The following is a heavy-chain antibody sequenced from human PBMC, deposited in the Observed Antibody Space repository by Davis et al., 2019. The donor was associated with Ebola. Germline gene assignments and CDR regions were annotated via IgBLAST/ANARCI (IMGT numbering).Heavy chain of an antibody. CDR1: GFSLSTSGMR. J-gene: IGHJ6*02. CDR2: IDWDDDK. V-gene: IGHV2-70*04. Sequence: SGPTLVKPTQTLTLTCTFSGFSLSTSGMRVSWIRQPPGKALEWLARIDWDDDKFYSTSLRTRLTISKDTSKNQVVLTMTNMDPVDTATYYCAHESYYYYYGMDVWGQGTTVTVSS. CDR3: AHESYYYYYGMDV.